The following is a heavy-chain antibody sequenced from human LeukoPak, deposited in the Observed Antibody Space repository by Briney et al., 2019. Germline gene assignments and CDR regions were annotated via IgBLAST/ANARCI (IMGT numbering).Heavy chain of an antibody. CDR1: GFTFSSYS. J-gene: IGHJ6*03. V-gene: IGHV3-48*01. CDR2: ISSSSTI. Sequence: GGSLRLSCAASGFTFSSYSMNWVRQAPGKGLEWVSYISSSSTIYYADSVKGRFTISRDNAKNSLYLQMNSLRAEDTAVYYCAREVRYYYYMDVWGKGTTVTISS. CDR3: AREVRYYYYMDV.